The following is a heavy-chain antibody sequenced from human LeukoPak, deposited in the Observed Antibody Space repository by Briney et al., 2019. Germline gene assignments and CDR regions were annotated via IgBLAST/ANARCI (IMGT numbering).Heavy chain of an antibody. CDR1: GFTFSSYG. D-gene: IGHD6-13*01. J-gene: IGHJ4*02. V-gene: IGHV3-30*18. CDR3: AKGQGIAAAGRGSFDY. CDR2: ISYDGGNK. Sequence: GGSLRLSCAASGFTFSSYGMHWVRQAPGKGLEWVAVISYDGGNKYYADSVKGRFTISRDNSKNTLYLQMNSLRAEGTAVYYCAKGQGIAAAGRGSFDYWGQGTLVTVSS.